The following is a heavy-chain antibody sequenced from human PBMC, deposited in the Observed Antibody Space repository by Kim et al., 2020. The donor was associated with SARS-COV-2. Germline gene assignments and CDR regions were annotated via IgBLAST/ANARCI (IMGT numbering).Heavy chain of an antibody. CDR1: GFTFSSYS. CDR3: ARDSTYYYDSSGYYYIDY. CDR2: ISSSSSYI. J-gene: IGHJ4*02. D-gene: IGHD3-22*01. V-gene: IGHV3-21*01. Sequence: GGSLRLSCAASGFTFSSYSMNWVRQAPGKGLEWVSSISSSSSYIYYADSVKGRFTISRDNAKNSLYLQMNSLRAEDTAVYYCARDSTYYYDSSGYYYIDYWGQGTLVTVSS.